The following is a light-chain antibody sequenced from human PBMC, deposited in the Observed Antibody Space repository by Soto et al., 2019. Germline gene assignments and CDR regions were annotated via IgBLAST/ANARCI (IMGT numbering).Light chain of an antibody. Sequence: DIQMTQSPSSVSASVGDRVTITCRASQGIDSWLAWYQQKPGKATKLLIYAAPNLQSGVPSRFSGSGYGIDFTLTISNLQPEDFATYYCQQTNRFPRTFGPGTKVDIK. V-gene: IGKV1-12*01. J-gene: IGKJ3*01. CDR3: QQTNRFPRT. CDR1: QGIDSW. CDR2: AAP.